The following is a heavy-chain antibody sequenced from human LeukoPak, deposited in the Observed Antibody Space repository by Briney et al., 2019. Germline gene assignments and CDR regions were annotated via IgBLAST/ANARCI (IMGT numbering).Heavy chain of an antibody. CDR2: ISASGSNT. CDR3: AKGGGLRAGGTYRIDY. V-gene: IGHV3-23*01. D-gene: IGHD3-16*02. Sequence: PGGSLRLSCAASGFSFTSYAMCWVRQAPGKGLEWVSSISASGSNTNYADSVQGRFTFSRDNSKNTLYLQMNSLRAEDTAVYYCAKGGGLRAGGTYRIDYWGQGTLVTVSS. CDR1: GFSFTSYA. J-gene: IGHJ4*02.